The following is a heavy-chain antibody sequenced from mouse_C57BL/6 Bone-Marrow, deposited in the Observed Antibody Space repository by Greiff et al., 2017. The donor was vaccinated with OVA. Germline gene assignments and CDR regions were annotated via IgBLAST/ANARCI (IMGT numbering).Heavy chain of an antibody. CDR2: ISPGSGST. D-gene: IGHD4-1*01. J-gene: IGHJ3*01. Sequence: QVQLQQSGAELMQPGASVKLSCKATGYTFTGYWIEWVKQRPGHGLEWIGEISPGSGSTNYNAKFKGTATFTADTSSNTAYMQLSSLTTVDSAIYYFARNWDLAYWGQGTLVTVTA. CDR1: GYTFTGYW. V-gene: IGHV1-9*01. CDR3: ARNWDLAY.